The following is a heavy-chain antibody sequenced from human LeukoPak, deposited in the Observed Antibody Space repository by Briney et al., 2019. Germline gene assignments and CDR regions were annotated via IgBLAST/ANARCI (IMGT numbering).Heavy chain of an antibody. CDR3: ASIGGSGSYH. CDR1: GFTFSSYG. D-gene: IGHD3-10*01. CDR2: ISGSGGST. V-gene: IGHV3-23*01. J-gene: IGHJ4*02. Sequence: GGSLRLSCAASGFTFSSYGMSWVRQAPGKGLEWVSAISGSGGSTYYADSVKGRFTISRDNSKNSLYLQMNSLRTEDTALYYCASIGGSGSYHWGQGTLVTVSS.